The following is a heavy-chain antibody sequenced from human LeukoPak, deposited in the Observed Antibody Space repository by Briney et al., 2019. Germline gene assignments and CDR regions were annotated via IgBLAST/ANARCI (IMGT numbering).Heavy chain of an antibody. CDR3: ARVRGYSSSWYFIDY. D-gene: IGHD6-13*01. Sequence: PSETLSLTCAVYGGSFSGYYWSWIRQPPGKGLEWIGEINHSGSTNYNPSLKSRVTISVDTSKNQFSLKLRSVTAADTAVYYCARVRGYSSSWYFIDYWGQGTLVTVSS. V-gene: IGHV4-34*01. CDR2: INHSGST. J-gene: IGHJ4*02. CDR1: GGSFSGYY.